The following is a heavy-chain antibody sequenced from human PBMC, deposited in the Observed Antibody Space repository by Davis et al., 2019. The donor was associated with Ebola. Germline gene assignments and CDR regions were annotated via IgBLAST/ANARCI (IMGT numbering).Heavy chain of an antibody. D-gene: IGHD6-25*01. CDR2: INHSGRT. Sequence: MPSETLSLTCTVPGGSISSDVYYWNWVRQPPGKGLEWIGEINHSGRTNYNPSLKSRVTMSVDTSKNQFSLRVRSVTAADTAVYYCARGGGYGGYGMDVWGQGTTVTVSS. V-gene: IGHV4-34*01. J-gene: IGHJ6*02. CDR3: ARGGGYGGYGMDV. CDR1: GGSISSDVYY.